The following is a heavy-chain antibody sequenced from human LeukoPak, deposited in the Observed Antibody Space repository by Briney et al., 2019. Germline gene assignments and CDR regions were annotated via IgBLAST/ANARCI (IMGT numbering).Heavy chain of an antibody. CDR1: GFTFSSYG. J-gene: IGHJ6*02. Sequence: PGRSLRLSCAASGFTFSSYGMHWVRQAPGKGLEWAAVIWYDGSNKYYADSVKGRFTISRDNSKNTLYLQMNSLRDEDTAVYYCARDRSELLWVGESPYGMDVWGQGTTVTVSS. V-gene: IGHV3-33*01. D-gene: IGHD3-10*01. CDR2: IWYDGSNK. CDR3: ARDRSELLWVGESPYGMDV.